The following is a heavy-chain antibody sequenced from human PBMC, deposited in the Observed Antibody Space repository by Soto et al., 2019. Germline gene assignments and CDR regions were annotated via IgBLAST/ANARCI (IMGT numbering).Heavy chain of an antibody. Sequence: QVQLQESVPGLVKPSQTLSLTCTVSGGSIRRGGYYWSWIRQHPAKGLEWIVYIYYRGSTYYNPSLMSRVTISVDTSENKFSLKLNSVTDADTGEHSCARNPTVWGQGTMVTVSS. J-gene: IGHJ1*01. CDR1: GGSIRRGGYY. D-gene: IGHD4-17*01. CDR2: IYYRGST. CDR3: ARNPTV. V-gene: IGHV4-31*03.